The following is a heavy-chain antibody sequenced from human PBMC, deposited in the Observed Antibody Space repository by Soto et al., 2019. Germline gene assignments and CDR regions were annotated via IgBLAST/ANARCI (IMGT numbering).Heavy chain of an antibody. V-gene: IGHV5-51*01. D-gene: IGHD7-27*01. CDR1: GYSFTSYW. CDR3: ARHFVRARRLTGDGVRWFDP. J-gene: IGHJ5*02. Sequence: GESLKISCKGSGYSFTSYWIGWVRQMPGKGLEWMGIIYPGDSDTRYSPSFQGQVTISADKSISTAYLQWSSLKASDTAMYYCARHFVRARRLTGDGVRWFDPWGQGTLVTVSS. CDR2: IYPGDSDT.